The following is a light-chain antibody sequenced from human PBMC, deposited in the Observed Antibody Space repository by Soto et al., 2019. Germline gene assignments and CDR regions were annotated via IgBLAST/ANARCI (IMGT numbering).Light chain of an antibody. CDR2: DAS. J-gene: IGKJ4*01. V-gene: IGKV3-20*01. CDR1: QTVRNNS. Sequence: EYVLTQSPGTLSLSPGERATLSCRASQTVRNNSLAWYQQKPGQAPRLLIYDASSRATGIPDRFSGGGSGTDFTLTIGRLAPDDFEVYYCQQFSSYPLTFGGGTKVEIK. CDR3: QQFSSYPLT.